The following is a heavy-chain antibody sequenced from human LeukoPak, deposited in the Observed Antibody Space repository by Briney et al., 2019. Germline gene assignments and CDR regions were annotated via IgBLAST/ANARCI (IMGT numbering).Heavy chain of an antibody. J-gene: IGHJ4*02. V-gene: IGHV4-34*01. Sequence: PSETLSLTCAVYGGSFSGYYWSWIRQPPGKGLEWIGEINHSGSTNYNPSLKSRVTISVDTSKNQFSLKMTSVTAADTAVYYCVRHPWRMGSRDYNFDDWDQGTLVTVSS. CDR1: GGSFSGYY. CDR3: VRHPWRMGSRDYNFDD. D-gene: IGHD3-16*01. CDR2: INHSGST.